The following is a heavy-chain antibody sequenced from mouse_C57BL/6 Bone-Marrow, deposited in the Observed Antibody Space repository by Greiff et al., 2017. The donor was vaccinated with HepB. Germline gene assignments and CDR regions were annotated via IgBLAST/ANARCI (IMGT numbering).Heavy chain of an antibody. CDR2: IWGVGST. Sequence: QVQLKESGPGLVAPSQSLSITCTVSGFSLTSYGVDWVRQSPGKGLEWLGVIWGVGSTNYNSALKSRLSISKDNSKSQVFLKMNSLQTDDTARCYCASSSGRYGSSYGFAYWGQGTLVTVSA. D-gene: IGHD1-1*01. CDR1: GFSLTSYG. CDR3: ASSSGRYGSSYGFAY. J-gene: IGHJ3*01. V-gene: IGHV2-6*01.